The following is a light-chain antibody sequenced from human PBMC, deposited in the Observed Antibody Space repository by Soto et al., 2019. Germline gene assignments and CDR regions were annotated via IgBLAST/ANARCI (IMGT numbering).Light chain of an antibody. J-gene: IGKJ5*01. CDR3: QQYNNWPIT. CDR1: QSVRRD. V-gene: IGKV3-15*01. Sequence: EIVMTQSPVTLSVYPWERATLSCRASQSVRRDLAWYQQKPGQPPRLLMYGASTRATGIPARFSGSGSGTEFTLTISSLQSEDFAVYYCQQYNNWPITFGQGTRLEIK. CDR2: GAS.